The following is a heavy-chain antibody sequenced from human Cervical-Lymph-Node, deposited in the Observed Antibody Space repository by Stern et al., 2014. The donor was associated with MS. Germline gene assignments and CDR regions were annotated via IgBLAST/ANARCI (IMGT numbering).Heavy chain of an antibody. CDR2: VSYDGSDE. D-gene: IGHD4-11*01. CDR3: ARDRTVTTYYHYYGMDV. V-gene: IGHV3-30*04. J-gene: IGHJ6*02. CDR1: GFTFSYST. Sequence: VQLVESGGGVVQPGRSLRLSCAASGFTFSYSTMHWVRQAPGKGLEWVATVSYDGSDEYYPDSVKGRFTISRDNSKNTLYLQVNSLRAEDTGVYFCARDRTVTTYYHYYGMDVWGQGTTVTVS.